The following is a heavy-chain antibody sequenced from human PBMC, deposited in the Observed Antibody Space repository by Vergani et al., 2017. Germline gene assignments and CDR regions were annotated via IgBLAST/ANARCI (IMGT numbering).Heavy chain of an antibody. J-gene: IGHJ6*02. CDR1: GGTFSSYA. CDR3: ARDLAAADPMGGYYYYYGMDV. D-gene: IGHD6-13*01. CDR2: IIPILGIA. Sequence: QMQLVQSGAEVKKPGSSVKVSCKASGGTFSSYAISWVRQAPGQGLEWMGRIIPILGIANYAQKFQGRVTITADKSTSTAYMELSSLRSEDTAVYYCARDLAAADPMGGYYYYYGMDVWGQGTTVTVSS. V-gene: IGHV1-69*09.